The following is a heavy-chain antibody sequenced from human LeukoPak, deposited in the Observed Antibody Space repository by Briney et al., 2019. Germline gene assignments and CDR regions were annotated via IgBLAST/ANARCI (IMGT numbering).Heavy chain of an antibody. D-gene: IGHD2-2*01. CDR3: ASARYCSSTSCSSFDY. CDR2: IIPIFGTA. J-gene: IGHJ4*02. Sequence: ASVKVSCKASGGTFSSYAISWVRQAPGQGLEWMGGIIPIFGTANYAQKFQGRVTITADKSTSIAYMELSSLRSEDTAVYYCASARYCSSTSCSSFDYWGQGTLVTVSS. CDR1: GGTFSSYA. V-gene: IGHV1-69*06.